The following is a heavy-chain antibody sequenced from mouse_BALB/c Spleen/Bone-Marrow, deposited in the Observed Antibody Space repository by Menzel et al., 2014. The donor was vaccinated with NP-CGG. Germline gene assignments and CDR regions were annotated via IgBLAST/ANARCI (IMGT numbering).Heavy chain of an antibody. D-gene: IGHD1-1*01. V-gene: IGHV1-69*02. CDR3: TRGSSHVGYAMDY. J-gene: IGHJ4*01. CDR2: IYPSDSYT. CDR1: GYTFTNNW. Sequence: QVQLQQPGAELVRPGASVKLSCKASGYTFTNNWINWVKQRPGQGLEWIGNIYPSDSYTNYNQKFKDKATLTVDKSSSTAYMQLSSPTSEDSAVYYCTRGSSHVGYAMDYWGQGTSVTVSS.